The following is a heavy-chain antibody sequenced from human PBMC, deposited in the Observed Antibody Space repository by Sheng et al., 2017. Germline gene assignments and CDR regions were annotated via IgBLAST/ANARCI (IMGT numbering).Heavy chain of an antibody. CDR1: GFTFSSYG. CDR2: IWYDGSNK. J-gene: IGHJ4*02. V-gene: IGHV3-33*06. Sequence: QVQLVESGGGVVQPGRSLRLSCAASGFTFSSYGMHWVRQAPGKGLEWVAVIWYDGSNKYYADSVKGRFTISRDNSKNTLYLQMNSLRAEDTAVYYCANQPAVVAANYWGQGTLVTVSS. D-gene: IGHD2-15*01. CDR3: ANQPAVVAANY.